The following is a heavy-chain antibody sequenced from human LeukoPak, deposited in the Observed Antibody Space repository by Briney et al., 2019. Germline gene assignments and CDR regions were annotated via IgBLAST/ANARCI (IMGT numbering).Heavy chain of an antibody. J-gene: IGHJ4*02. CDR1: GYTFSGYY. CDR2: SSSSGRTI. D-gene: IGHD6-19*01. V-gene: IGHV3-11*04. CDR3: ARDGAVAGTLGNNYYFDY. Sequence: GGSLTLSCAVSGYTFSGYYKSWIRQAPGGGVVGGTESSSSGRTIYYKPSVKSRVTFSRDNAKNSFSLKMNSVSAADTAVYYFARDGAVAGTLGNNYYFDYWSQATLVTDSS.